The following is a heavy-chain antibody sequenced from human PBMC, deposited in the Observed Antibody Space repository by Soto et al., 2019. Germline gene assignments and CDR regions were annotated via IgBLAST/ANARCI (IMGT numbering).Heavy chain of an antibody. V-gene: IGHV4-31*03. CDR3: ARGTAGYSSSGGNWFDP. CDR1: GGSISSGGYY. Sequence: KAPETLSLTCTVSGGSISSGGYYWSWIRQHPGKGLEWIGYIYYSGSTYYNPSLKSRVTISVDTSKNQFSLKLSSVTAADTAVYYCARGTAGYSSSGGNWFDPWGQGTLVTVSS. J-gene: IGHJ5*02. CDR2: IYYSGST. D-gene: IGHD6-6*01.